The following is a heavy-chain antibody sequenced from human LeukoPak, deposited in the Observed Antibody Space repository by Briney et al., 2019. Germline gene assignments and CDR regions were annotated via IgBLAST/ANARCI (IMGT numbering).Heavy chain of an antibody. Sequence: SETLSLTCTVSGGSISSYYWSWIRQPPGKGLEWIGYIYYSGSTKYNPSLQSRVTISVDASKTQFSLKLNSVTAADTAVYYCARGSRELYYFDYWGQGTLVTVSS. V-gene: IGHV4-59*01. D-gene: IGHD1-7*01. CDR2: IYYSGST. CDR1: GGSISSYY. CDR3: ARGSRELYYFDY. J-gene: IGHJ4*02.